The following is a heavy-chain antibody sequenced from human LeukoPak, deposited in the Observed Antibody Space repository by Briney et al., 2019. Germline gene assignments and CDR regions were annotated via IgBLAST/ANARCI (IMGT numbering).Heavy chain of an antibody. CDR1: GFTFSSYE. CDR3: AKDSARVPAAIPYYFDY. CDR2: ISSSGSTI. D-gene: IGHD2-2*01. J-gene: IGHJ4*02. Sequence: PGGSLRLSCAASGFTFSSYEMNWVRQAPGKGLEWVSYISSSGSTIYYADSVKGRFTISRDNSKNTLYLQMNSLRAEDTAVYYCAKDSARVPAAIPYYFDYWGQGTLVTVSS. V-gene: IGHV3-48*03.